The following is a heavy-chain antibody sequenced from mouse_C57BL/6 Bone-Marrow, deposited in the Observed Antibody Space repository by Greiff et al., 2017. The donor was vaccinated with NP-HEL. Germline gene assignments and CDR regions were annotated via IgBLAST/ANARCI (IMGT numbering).Heavy chain of an antibody. CDR2: IYPRSGNT. J-gene: IGHJ3*01. Sequence: QVQLQQSGAELARPGASVKLSCKASGYTFTSYGISWVKQRTGQGLEWIGEIYPRSGNTYYNEKFKGKATLTADKSSSTAYMELRSLTSEDSAVYVCARGGLLRVGFAYWGQGTLVTVSA. D-gene: IGHD1-1*01. V-gene: IGHV1-81*01. CDR3: ARGGLLRVGFAY. CDR1: GYTFTSYG.